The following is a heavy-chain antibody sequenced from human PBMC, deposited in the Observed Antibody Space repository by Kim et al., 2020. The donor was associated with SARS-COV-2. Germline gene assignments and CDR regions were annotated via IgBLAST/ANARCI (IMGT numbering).Heavy chain of an antibody. D-gene: IGHD6-19*01. Sequence: PSLKSRVTISVDTSKTQFSLKLSSVTAADTAVYYCAREWQWLVADDAFDIWGQGTMVTVSS. V-gene: IGHV4-34*01. J-gene: IGHJ3*02. CDR3: AREWQWLVADDAFDI.